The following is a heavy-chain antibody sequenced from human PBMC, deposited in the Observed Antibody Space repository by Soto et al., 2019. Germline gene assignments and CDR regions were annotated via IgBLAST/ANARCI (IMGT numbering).Heavy chain of an antibody. Sequence: QVQLVQSGAEVKQPGSSGKVSCKASGGTFNNYAISWVRQAPGQGLEWMGGIIPIIGTADYAHKFQGRLAISADESTGTTFMELSSLRSEDTALYYCARGGVDVVATSAFDYWGQGTLVTVSS. J-gene: IGHJ4*02. CDR3: ARGGVDVVATSAFDY. D-gene: IGHD5-12*01. CDR2: IIPIIGTA. CDR1: GGTFNNYA. V-gene: IGHV1-69*01.